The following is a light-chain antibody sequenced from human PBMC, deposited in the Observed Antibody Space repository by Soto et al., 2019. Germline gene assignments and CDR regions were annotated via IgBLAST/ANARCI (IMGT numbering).Light chain of an antibody. CDR2: GAS. CDR3: QQYVSSPWA. V-gene: IGKV3-20*01. J-gene: IGKJ1*01. CDR1: QSVTNSF. Sequence: IVMTQSPATLSVSPGERATLSCRASQSVTNSFLAWYQQKPGQAPRLLIYGASRRATGIPDRFTGSGSGTDFTLTISRLEPEDFAVYYCQQYVSSPWAFGQGTKVDIK.